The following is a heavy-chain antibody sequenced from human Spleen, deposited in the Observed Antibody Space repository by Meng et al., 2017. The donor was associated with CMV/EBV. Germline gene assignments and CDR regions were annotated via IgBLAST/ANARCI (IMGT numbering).Heavy chain of an antibody. CDR2: IYPGDSDT. V-gene: IGHV5-51*01. CDR1: GYSFTSYW. Sequence: GESLKISCKGSGYSFTSYWIGWVRQMPGKGLEWMGIIYPGDSDTRYSPSFQGQVTISADKSIRTAYLQWSGLKASDTAMYFCARHGLRGASPILGAFDFWGQGTMVTVSS. D-gene: IGHD2/OR15-2a*01. CDR3: ARHGLRGASPILGAFDF. J-gene: IGHJ3*01.